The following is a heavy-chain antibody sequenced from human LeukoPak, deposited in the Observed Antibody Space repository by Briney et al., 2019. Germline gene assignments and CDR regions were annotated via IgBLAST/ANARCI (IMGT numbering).Heavy chain of an antibody. CDR3: ASCSSTSCYEGYDY. CDR1: GYTFTAYY. V-gene: IGHV1-2*02. CDR2: IHPHGGGT. D-gene: IGHD2-2*01. J-gene: IGHJ4*02. Sequence: ASVKVSCKASGYTFTAYYVHWVRQSPGQGFEWMGWIHPHGGGTYYLQSFQGRVTMTRDTSISTVYMELSELTSDDTAVYYCASCSSTSCYEGYDYWGQGTLVTVSS.